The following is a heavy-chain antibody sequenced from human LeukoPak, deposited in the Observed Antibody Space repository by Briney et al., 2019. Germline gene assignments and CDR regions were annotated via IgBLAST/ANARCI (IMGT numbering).Heavy chain of an antibody. Sequence: ASVKVSCKASGYTFTGYYMHWVRQAPGQGLEWRGWINPNSGGTNYAQKFQGRVTMTRDTSISTAYMELSRLRSDDTAVYYCARDGSEDIVVVPANYYYGMDVWGQGTTVTVSS. CDR3: ARDGSEDIVVVPANYYYGMDV. D-gene: IGHD2-2*01. J-gene: IGHJ6*02. CDR1: GYTFTGYY. V-gene: IGHV1-2*02. CDR2: INPNSGGT.